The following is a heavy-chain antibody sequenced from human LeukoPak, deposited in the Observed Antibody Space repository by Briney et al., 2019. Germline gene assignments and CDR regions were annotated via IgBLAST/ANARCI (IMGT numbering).Heavy chain of an antibody. CDR1: GYTFTGYY. Sequence: ASVKVSCKASGYTFTGYYMHWVRQAPGQGLEWMGWISPNSGGTNYAQKFQGRVTMTRDTSIGTAYMELSRLRSDDTAVYYCALPLSVGRDGYAGFDYWGQGTLVTVSS. D-gene: IGHD5-24*01. CDR2: ISPNSGGT. V-gene: IGHV1-2*02. CDR3: ALPLSVGRDGYAGFDY. J-gene: IGHJ4*02.